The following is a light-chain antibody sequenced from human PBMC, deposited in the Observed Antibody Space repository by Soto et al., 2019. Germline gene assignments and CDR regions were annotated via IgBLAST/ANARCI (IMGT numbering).Light chain of an antibody. CDR3: QSYDGSLSGSV. CDR1: SSNIGAGYD. Sequence: QSVLTQPPSVSGAPGQRVTISCTGSSSNIGAGYDVHWYQQFPGTAPKLLIYGNNNRPSGVPDRFSGSKSGTSAALAITGLQSEDEEDFYCQSYDGSLSGSVFGTGTKLTVL. J-gene: IGLJ1*01. V-gene: IGLV1-40*01. CDR2: GNN.